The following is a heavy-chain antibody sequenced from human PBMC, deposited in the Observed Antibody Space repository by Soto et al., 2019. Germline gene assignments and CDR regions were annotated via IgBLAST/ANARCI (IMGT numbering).Heavy chain of an antibody. V-gene: IGHV4-31*03. Sequence: SETLSLTCTVSGGSVSSGSYYWSWLRQPPGKGLEWIGYIYYSGSTYYNPSLKSRVTISVDTSKNQFSLKLSSVTAADTAVYYCARDSRGRYRSGGSCFFDYWGQGTLVTVSS. J-gene: IGHJ4*02. CDR2: IYYSGST. CDR3: ARDSRGRYRSGGSCFFDY. D-gene: IGHD2-15*01. CDR1: GGSVSSGSYY.